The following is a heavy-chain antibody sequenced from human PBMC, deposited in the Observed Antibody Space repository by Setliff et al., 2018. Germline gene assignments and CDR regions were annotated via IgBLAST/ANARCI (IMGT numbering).Heavy chain of an antibody. V-gene: IGHV3-48*04. J-gene: IGHJ4*02. Sequence: PGGSLRLSCVASGFTFSTYGLNWVRQAPGKGLEWISYLNNDGTTIYYADSVRGRFTISRDNARDSLYLQMNSLRAEDTAVYYCVRDTTSGWMLTNWGQGTLVTVS. CDR2: LNNDGTTI. CDR1: GFTFSTYG. D-gene: IGHD6-25*01. CDR3: VRDTTSGWMLTN.